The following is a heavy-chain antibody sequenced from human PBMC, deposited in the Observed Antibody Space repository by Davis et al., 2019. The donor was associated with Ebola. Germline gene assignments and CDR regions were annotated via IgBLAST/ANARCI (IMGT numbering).Heavy chain of an antibody. J-gene: IGHJ4*02. CDR1: GGSISNDY. Sequence: PSETLSLTCTVSGGSISNDYWSWIRQPAGKGLEWIGRIYSSGSTNYNPSLKSRVTMSVDTSRNQLSLKLTSVTAADTAVYYCARVGANANFDYWGQGTLVTVSS. CDR2: IYSSGST. D-gene: IGHD4/OR15-4a*01. V-gene: IGHV4-4*07. CDR3: ARVGANANFDY.